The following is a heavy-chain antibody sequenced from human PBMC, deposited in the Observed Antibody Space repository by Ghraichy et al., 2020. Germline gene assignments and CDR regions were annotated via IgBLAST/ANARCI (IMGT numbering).Heavy chain of an antibody. CDR2: IKDDGSEK. V-gene: IGHV3-7*03. CDR1: GFTFCTYY. Sequence: GGSLRLSCAASGFTFCTYYMTWVRQAPGKGLEWVSNIKDDGSEKFYVDSVKGRFTVSRDNAKNALYLQMNSLRADDTALYYCARESTSHVGAFDIWGQGTMVTVSS. J-gene: IGHJ3*02. D-gene: IGHD3-16*01. CDR3: ARESTSHVGAFDI.